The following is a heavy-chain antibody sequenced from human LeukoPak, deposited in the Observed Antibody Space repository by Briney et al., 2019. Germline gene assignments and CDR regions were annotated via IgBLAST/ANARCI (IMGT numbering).Heavy chain of an antibody. Sequence: SETLSLTCTVSGGSISSYYWSWIRQPPGKGLEWIGYIYYSGSTNYNPSLKSRVTISVDTSKNQFSLKLSSVTAADTAVYYCARVSSGYSYGPTYYYYYMDVWGKGTTVTVSS. D-gene: IGHD5-18*01. CDR2: IYYSGST. CDR1: GGSISSYY. V-gene: IGHV4-59*01. J-gene: IGHJ6*03. CDR3: ARVSSGYSYGPTYYYYYMDV.